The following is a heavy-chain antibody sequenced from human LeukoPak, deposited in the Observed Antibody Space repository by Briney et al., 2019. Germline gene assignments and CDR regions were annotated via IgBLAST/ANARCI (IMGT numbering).Heavy chain of an antibody. J-gene: IGHJ3*02. Sequence: ASVKVSCKASGYTFTSYDINWVRQAPGQGLEWMGWMNPNSGNTGYAQKFQGRVTITRNTSISTAYMELSSLRSEDTAVYYCARVWAQYDFWSGPTDAFDIWGQGTMVTVSS. CDR1: GYTFTSYD. CDR3: ARVWAQYDFWSGPTDAFDI. D-gene: IGHD3-3*01. CDR2: MNPNSGNT. V-gene: IGHV1-8*03.